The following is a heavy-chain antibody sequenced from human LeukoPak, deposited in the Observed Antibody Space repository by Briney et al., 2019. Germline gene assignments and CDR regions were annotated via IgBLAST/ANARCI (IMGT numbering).Heavy chain of an antibody. CDR2: IYYSGST. CDR3: ARDYYDSSGYPGGWFDP. Sequence: SETLSLTCTVSGGSVSSGRYYWSWFRQPPGKGLEWIGYIYYSGSTNYNPSLKSRVTISVDTSKNQFSLKLSSVTAADTAVYYCARDYYDSSGYPGGWFDPWGQGTLVTVSS. V-gene: IGHV4-61*01. D-gene: IGHD3-22*01. CDR1: GGSVSSGRYY. J-gene: IGHJ5*02.